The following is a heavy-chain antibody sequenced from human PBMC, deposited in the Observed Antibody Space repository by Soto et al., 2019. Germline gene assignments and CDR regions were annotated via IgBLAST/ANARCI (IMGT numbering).Heavy chain of an antibody. CDR3: AGARFSQRSQDYYGRDV. V-gene: IGHV4-34*01. D-gene: IGHD3-3*01. J-gene: IGHJ6*02. CDR1: VGSLSTYF. Sequence: LPVGSLSTYFWTWIRQPPGKGLQWIGEINHSGSPNYSPSLRGRVTMSLDTSKKQFSLNRSSVTAADTAVYFCAGARFSQRSQDYYGRDVWGQGTTVTVSS. CDR2: INHSGSP.